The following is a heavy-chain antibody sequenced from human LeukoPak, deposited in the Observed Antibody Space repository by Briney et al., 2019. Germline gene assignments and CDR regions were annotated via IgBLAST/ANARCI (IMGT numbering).Heavy chain of an antibody. CDR3: AKDGSNYDYFDY. CDR2: ISSSSSYI. D-gene: IGHD4-11*01. Sequence: GGSLRLSCAASGFTFSSYSMNWVRQAPGKGLEWVSSISSSSSYIYYADSVKGRFTISRDNAKNSLYLQMNSLRAEDTALYYCAKDGSNYDYFDYWGQGTLVTVSS. J-gene: IGHJ4*02. V-gene: IGHV3-21*04. CDR1: GFTFSSYS.